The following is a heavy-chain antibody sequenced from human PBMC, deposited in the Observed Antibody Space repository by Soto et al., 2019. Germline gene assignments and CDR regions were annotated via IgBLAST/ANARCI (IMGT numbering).Heavy chain of an antibody. CDR2: IIPIFGTA. J-gene: IGHJ4*02. D-gene: IGHD2-21*01. V-gene: IGHV1-69*05. CDR3: ARGIATFDY. CDR1: GGTFSSYA. Sequence: SVKVSCKASGGTFSSYAISWVRQAPGQGLEWMGGIIPIFGTANYAQKLQGRVTMTTDTSTSTAYMELRSLRSDDTAVYYCARGIATFDYWGQGTLVTVSS.